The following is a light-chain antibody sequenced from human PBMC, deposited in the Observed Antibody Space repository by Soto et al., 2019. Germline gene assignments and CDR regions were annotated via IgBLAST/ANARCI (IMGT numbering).Light chain of an antibody. CDR1: QSVSSY. CDR2: ASS. J-gene: IGKJ2*01. CDR3: QQRSDWPPYT. Sequence: EIALTQSPATLSLSPGERATLSCRASQSVSSYLAWYQQKPGQAPRLLIYASSNRASGIPARFSGSGFGTDCTLTISSLEPDDFAVYYCQQRSDWPPYTFGQGTKLEI. V-gene: IGKV3-11*01.